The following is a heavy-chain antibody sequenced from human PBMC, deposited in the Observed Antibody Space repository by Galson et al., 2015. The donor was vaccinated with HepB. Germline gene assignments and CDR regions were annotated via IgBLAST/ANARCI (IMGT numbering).Heavy chain of an antibody. CDR1: GFTFSSYA. V-gene: IGHV3-23*01. D-gene: IGHD1-1*01. Sequence: SLRLSCAASGFTFSSYAMSWVRQAPGKGLEWVSAISGSGGSTYYADSVKGRFTISRDNSKNTLYLQMNSLRAEDTAVYYCAKDRVAAGTNDYWGQGTLVTVSS. J-gene: IGHJ4*02. CDR3: AKDRVAAGTNDY. CDR2: ISGSGGST.